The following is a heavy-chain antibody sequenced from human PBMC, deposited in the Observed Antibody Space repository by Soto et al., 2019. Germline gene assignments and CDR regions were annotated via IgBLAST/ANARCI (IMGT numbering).Heavy chain of an antibody. CDR2: INSDGSST. D-gene: IGHD2-2*01. Sequence: EVQLVESGGGLAQPGGSLRLSCAASGFTFSSYWMHWVRQAPGKGLVWVSRINSDGSSTSYADSVKGRFTISRDNAKNTLYLQMNSLRAEDTAVYYCARDVCSSTSCYYFDYWGQGTLVTVSS. V-gene: IGHV3-74*01. CDR3: ARDVCSSTSCYYFDY. J-gene: IGHJ4*02. CDR1: GFTFSSYW.